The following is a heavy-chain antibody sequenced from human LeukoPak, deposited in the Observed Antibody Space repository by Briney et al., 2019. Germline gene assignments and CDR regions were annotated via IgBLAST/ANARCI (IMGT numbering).Heavy chain of an antibody. CDR3: ARDPSRGLYYFDH. D-gene: IGHD3/OR15-3a*01. V-gene: IGHV3-7*05. Sequence: GGSLRLSCAASGFTFSVYWMTWVRQAPGKGLEWVANINQDGTEKYYVDSVKGRFTISRDNAKNSLYLQMNSLRAEDTAVYYCARDPSRGLYYFDHWGQGTLVTVSS. J-gene: IGHJ4*02. CDR1: GFTFSVYW. CDR2: INQDGTEK.